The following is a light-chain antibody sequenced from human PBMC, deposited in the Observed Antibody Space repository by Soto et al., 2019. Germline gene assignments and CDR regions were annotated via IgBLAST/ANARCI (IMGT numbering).Light chain of an antibody. J-gene: IGLJ2*01. CDR1: SSNVGGYNY. CDR2: EVT. V-gene: IGLV2-8*01. CDR3: AAWDDRLSGLV. Sequence: QSALTQPPSASGSPGQSVTISCTGTSSNVGGYNYVSWYQQHPGKAPKLMIYEVTTRPSGVPDRFSGSKSGNTASLTVSGLRSEDEADYYCAAWDDRLSGLVFGRGTKLTVL.